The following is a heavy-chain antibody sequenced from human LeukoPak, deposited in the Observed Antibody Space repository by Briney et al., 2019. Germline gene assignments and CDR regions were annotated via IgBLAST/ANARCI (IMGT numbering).Heavy chain of an antibody. Sequence: GGSLRLSCAASGFTFSSYEMNWVRQAPGKGLEWVSYISSSGSTIYYADSVKGRFTISRDNAKNSLYLQMNSLRAEDTAVFYCARGFINIMGARSGYFDYWGQGTLVTVSS. CDR3: ARGFINIMGARSGYFDY. CDR2: ISSSGSTI. CDR1: GFTFSSYE. J-gene: IGHJ4*02. V-gene: IGHV3-48*03. D-gene: IGHD3-22*01.